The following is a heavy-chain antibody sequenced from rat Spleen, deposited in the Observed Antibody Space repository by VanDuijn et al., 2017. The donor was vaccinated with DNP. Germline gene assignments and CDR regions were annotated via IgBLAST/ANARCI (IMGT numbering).Heavy chain of an antibody. D-gene: IGHD1-3*01. CDR2: ISYEGSRT. Sequence: EVQLVESGGGLVQPGRSLKLSCAASGFTFSNYDMAWVRQAPTKGLEWVATISYEGSRTYYRDSVKGRFTVSRDNAKSTLYLQMDSLRSEDTATYYCARDDYGSFGALDPWGQGTSVTVSS. J-gene: IGHJ4*01. CDR1: GFTFSNYD. CDR3: ARDDYGSFGALDP. V-gene: IGHV5-29*01.